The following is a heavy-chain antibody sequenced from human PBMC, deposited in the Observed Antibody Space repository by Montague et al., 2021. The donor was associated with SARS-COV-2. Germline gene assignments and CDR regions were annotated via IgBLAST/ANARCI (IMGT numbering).Heavy chain of an antibody. CDR1: GYSISSSNW. D-gene: IGHD5-24*01. CDR3: AKSADHNYFLDS. V-gene: IGHV4-28*01. Sequence: SETLSLTCAVSGYSISSSNWWGWIRQAPGRRLEWIGYIYHTGSTYYNPSLKSRVTMSVDKSNNLFSLELSSVTAVDTAVYYCAKSADHNYFLDSWGQGTPVTVSS. CDR2: IYHTGST. J-gene: IGHJ4*02.